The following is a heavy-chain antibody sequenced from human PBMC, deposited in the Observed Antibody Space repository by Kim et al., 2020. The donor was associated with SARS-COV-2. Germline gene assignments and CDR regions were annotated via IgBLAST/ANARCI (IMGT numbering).Heavy chain of an antibody. CDR3: ARQYYGMDV. V-gene: IGHV4-39*01. J-gene: IGHJ6*02. Sequence: GSTYHNPSPKSRVTISVDTSKNQFSLRLSSVTAADTAVYYCARQYYGMDVWGQGTTVTVSS. CDR2: GST.